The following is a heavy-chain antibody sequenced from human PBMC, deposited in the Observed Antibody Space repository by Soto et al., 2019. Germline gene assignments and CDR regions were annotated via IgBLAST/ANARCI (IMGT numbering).Heavy chain of an antibody. V-gene: IGHV4-31*03. CDR2: IYYIGST. J-gene: IGHJ5*02. CDR3: ARSVFP. Sequence: QVQLQESGPGLVKPSQTLSLTCTVSAGSISSGGYYWNWIPQQPGKVLEWIGYIYYIGSTYYNPSLKSRVTISLDTSKNQFSLKLSSVTAADTAVYYRARSVFPWGQGTLVTVSS. CDR1: AGSISSGGYY.